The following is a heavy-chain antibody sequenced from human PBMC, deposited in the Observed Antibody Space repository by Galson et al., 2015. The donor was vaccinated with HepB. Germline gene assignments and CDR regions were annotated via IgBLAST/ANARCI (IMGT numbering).Heavy chain of an antibody. V-gene: IGHV3-30*04. CDR2: ISYGGGDHK. Sequence: SLRLSCAASGFTFSGYAMHWVRQAPGKGLEWVAVISYGGGDHKYYADSVKGRFTISRDNSRNTLYLEMNSLRPEDTAVYFCAKDVAVGATVGNFDYWGQGTLVTVSS. D-gene: IGHD1-26*01. J-gene: IGHJ4*02. CDR1: GFTFSGYA. CDR3: AKDVAVGATVGNFDY.